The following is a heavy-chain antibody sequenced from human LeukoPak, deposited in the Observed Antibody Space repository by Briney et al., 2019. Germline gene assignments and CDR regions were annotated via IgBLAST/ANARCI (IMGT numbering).Heavy chain of an antibody. Sequence: GGSLRLSCAASGFTFSSYAMSSVRQAPGKGLEWVSAISGSGGSTYYADPVKGRSTISRDNSKNTLYLQMNSLRAEHTAVYYCASNLRLVLYWGQGTLVTVSS. CDR3: ASNLRLVLY. CDR2: ISGSGGST. J-gene: IGHJ4*02. V-gene: IGHV3-23*01. D-gene: IGHD6-19*01. CDR1: GFTFSSYA.